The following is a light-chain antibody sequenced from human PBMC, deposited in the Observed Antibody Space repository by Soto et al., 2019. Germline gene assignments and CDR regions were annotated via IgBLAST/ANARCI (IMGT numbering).Light chain of an antibody. V-gene: IGLV1-44*01. CDR2: TNN. J-gene: IGLJ1*01. CDR3: AAWDDSLNGFV. CDR1: SSNIGSNT. Sequence: QPVLTQPPSASGAPGQRVTISCSGSSSNIGSNTVNWYQQLPGTAPKLLIYTNNQRPSGVRDRFSGSRSGTSASLAISGLQSEDEADYYCAAWDDSLNGFVFGTGTKVTVL.